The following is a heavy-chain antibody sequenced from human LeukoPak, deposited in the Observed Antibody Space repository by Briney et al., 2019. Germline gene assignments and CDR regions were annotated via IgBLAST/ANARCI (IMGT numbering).Heavy chain of an antibody. CDR2: IYHSGST. J-gene: IGHJ4*02. V-gene: IGHV4-38-2*02. CDR1: GYSISSGYY. Sequence: SETLSLTCTVSGYSISSGYYWGWIRQPPGQGLEWIGSIYHSGSTYYNPSLKSRVTISVDTSKNQFSLKLSSVTAADTAVYYCARGVAHDYVWGSYRLYFDYWGQGTLVTVSS. CDR3: ARGVAHDYVWGSYRLYFDY. D-gene: IGHD3-16*02.